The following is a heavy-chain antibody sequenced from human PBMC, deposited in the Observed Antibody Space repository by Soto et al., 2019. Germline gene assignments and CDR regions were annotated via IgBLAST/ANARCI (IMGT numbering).Heavy chain of an antibody. J-gene: IGHJ5*02. V-gene: IGHV4-4*02. D-gene: IGHD3-16*01. CDR2: IFHGGST. CDR1: GGSIRSNNW. CDR3: ARVGGINWFDP. Sequence: SETLSLTCAVSGGSIRSNNWWSWVRQPPGKGLEWIGEIFHGGSTYYNPSLKTRVTISVDKSKNQFSLKLSSVTAADTAVYYCARVGGINWFDPWGQGTLVTVSS.